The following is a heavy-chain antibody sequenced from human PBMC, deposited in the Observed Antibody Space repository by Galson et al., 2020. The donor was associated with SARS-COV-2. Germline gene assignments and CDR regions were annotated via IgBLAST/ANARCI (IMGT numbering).Heavy chain of an antibody. V-gene: IGHV3-30*18. Sequence: QLGESLKISCAASGFTFSSYGMHWVRQAPGKGLEWVAVISYDGSNKYYADSVKGRFTISRDNSKNTLYLQMNSLRAEDTAVYYCAKDRRRYGMDVWGQGTTVTVSS. CDR3: AKDRRRYGMDV. CDR1: GFTFSSYG. J-gene: IGHJ6*02. CDR2: ISYDGSNK.